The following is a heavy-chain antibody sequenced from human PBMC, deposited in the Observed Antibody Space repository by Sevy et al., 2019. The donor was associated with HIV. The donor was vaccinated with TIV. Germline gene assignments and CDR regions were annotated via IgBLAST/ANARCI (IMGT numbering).Heavy chain of an antibody. D-gene: IGHD1-26*01. Sequence: GGSLRLSCAASGFTFSSYAMHWVRQAPGKGLEWVAVISYDGSNKYYADSVKGRFTISRDNSKNTLYLQMNSLGAEDTAVYYCASEGGATLDYWGQGTLVTVSS. CDR1: GFTFSSYA. CDR2: ISYDGSNK. V-gene: IGHV3-30-3*01. CDR3: ASEGGATLDY. J-gene: IGHJ4*02.